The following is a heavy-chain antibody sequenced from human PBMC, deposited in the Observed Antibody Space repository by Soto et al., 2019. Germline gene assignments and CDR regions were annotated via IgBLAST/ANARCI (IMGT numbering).Heavy chain of an antibody. V-gene: IGHV3-7*01. CDR1: GFTFSGYW. D-gene: IGHD4-17*01. CDR2: IKQDGSEK. CDR3: ARENYGDYMSDY. Sequence: EVQLVESGGGLVQPGGSLRLSCAASGFTFSGYWMSWVRQAPGKGLEWVANIKQDGSEKYYVDSVKGRFTISRDNAKNSLYLQMSSMRAEDKAVYYCARENYGDYMSDYWGQGTLVTVSS. J-gene: IGHJ4*02.